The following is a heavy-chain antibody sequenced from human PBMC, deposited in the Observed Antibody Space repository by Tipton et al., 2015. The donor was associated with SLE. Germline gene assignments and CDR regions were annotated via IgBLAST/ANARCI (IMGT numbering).Heavy chain of an antibody. CDR2: IWYDGSNK. CDR1: GFTFSSYG. Sequence: RSLRLSCAASGFTFSSYGMHWVRQAPGKGLGWVAVIWYDGSNKYYADSVKGRFTISRDNSKNTLYLQMNSLRAEDAAVYYCAKEWGSSLGHDAFDIWGQGTMVTVSS. CDR3: AKEWGSSLGHDAFDI. J-gene: IGHJ3*02. V-gene: IGHV3-33*06. D-gene: IGHD7-27*01.